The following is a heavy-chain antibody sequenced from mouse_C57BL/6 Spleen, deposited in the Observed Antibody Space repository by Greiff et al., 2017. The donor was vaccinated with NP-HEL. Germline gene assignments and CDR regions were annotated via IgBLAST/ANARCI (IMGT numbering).Heavy chain of an antibody. V-gene: IGHV5-16*02. J-gene: IGHJ4*01. Sequence: EVKLMESEGGLVQPGSSMKLSCTASGFTFSDYYMAWVRQVPEKGLEWVANINYDGSSTYYLDSLKSRFIISRDNAKNILYLQMSSLTSEDTATYYCARRGYYGDAMDYWGQGTSVTVSS. CDR1: GFTFSDYY. D-gene: IGHD1-1*01. CDR2: INYDGSST. CDR3: ARRGYYGDAMDY.